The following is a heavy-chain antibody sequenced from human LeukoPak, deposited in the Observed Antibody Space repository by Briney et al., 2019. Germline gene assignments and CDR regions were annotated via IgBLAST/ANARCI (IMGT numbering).Heavy chain of an antibody. Sequence: ASVKVSCKVSGYTLTELSMHWVRQAPGKGLEWMGGFDPEDGETIYAQKFQGRVTMTEDTSTDTAYMELSSLRSEDTAVYYCATELAYCGGDCYSPAFDIWGQGTMVTVSS. V-gene: IGHV1-24*01. J-gene: IGHJ3*02. CDR2: FDPEDGET. D-gene: IGHD2-21*02. CDR3: ATELAYCGGDCYSPAFDI. CDR1: GYTLTELS.